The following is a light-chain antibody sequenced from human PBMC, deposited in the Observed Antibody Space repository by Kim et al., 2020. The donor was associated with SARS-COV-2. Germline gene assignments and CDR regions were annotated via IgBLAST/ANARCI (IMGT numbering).Light chain of an antibody. CDR2: AAS. J-gene: IGKJ2*01. V-gene: IGKV1-9*01. CDR3: QQLNSYPPT. CDR1: QGISGY. Sequence: SASVGDRVTITCRTSQGISGYLAWFQQQPGKAPKLLIYAASTLQSGVPSRFSGSGSGTEFTLTIGSLQPEDFATYYGQQLNSYPPTFGQGTKLEI.